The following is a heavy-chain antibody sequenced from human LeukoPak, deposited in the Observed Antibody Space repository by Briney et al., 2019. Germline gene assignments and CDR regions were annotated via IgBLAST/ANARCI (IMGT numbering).Heavy chain of an antibody. CDR1: GFTFSSYA. J-gene: IGHJ6*02. V-gene: IGHV3-30-3*01. D-gene: IGHD6-13*01. CDR3: AKVGESSSWYWADEGNYYCGMDV. CDR2: ISYDGSNK. Sequence: GGSLRLSCAASGFTFSSYAMHWVRQAPDKGLEWVAVISYDGSNKYYADSVKGRFTISRDNSKNTLYLQMNSLRAEDTAVYYCAKVGESSSWYWADEGNYYCGMDVWGQGTTVTVSS.